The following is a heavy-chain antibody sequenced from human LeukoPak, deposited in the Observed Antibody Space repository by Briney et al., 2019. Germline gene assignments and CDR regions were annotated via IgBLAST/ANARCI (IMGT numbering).Heavy chain of an antibody. CDR1: GFTFSSYA. J-gene: IGHJ4*02. V-gene: IGHV3-23*01. D-gene: IGHD3-3*01. Sequence: GGSLRLSCAASGFTFSSYAMSWVRQAPGKGLEWVSAISGSGGSTYYADSVKGRFTISRDNSKNTLYLQMNSLRAEDTAVYYCAKLPYYDFWSGYLDDPYFDYWGQGTLVTVSS. CDR3: AKLPYYDFWSGYLDDPYFDY. CDR2: ISGSGGST.